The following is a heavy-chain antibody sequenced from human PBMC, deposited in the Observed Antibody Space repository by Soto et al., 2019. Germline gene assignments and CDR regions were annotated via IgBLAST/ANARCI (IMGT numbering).Heavy chain of an antibody. Sequence: ASVKVSCKASGYTFTSYGISWVRRAPGQGLEWMGWISAYNGNTNYAQKLQGRVTMTTDTSTSTAYMELRSLRSDDTAVYYCARDHRHYYDSSGTGGYWGQGTLVTVSS. CDR1: GYTFTSYG. V-gene: IGHV1-18*01. CDR3: ARDHRHYYDSSGTGGY. CDR2: ISAYNGNT. D-gene: IGHD3-22*01. J-gene: IGHJ4*02.